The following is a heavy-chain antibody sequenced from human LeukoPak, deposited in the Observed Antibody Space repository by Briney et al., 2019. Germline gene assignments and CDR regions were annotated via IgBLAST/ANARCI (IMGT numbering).Heavy chain of an antibody. J-gene: IGHJ4*02. D-gene: IGHD3-16*02. Sequence: PSETLSLTCAVYGGSFSGYYWSWIRQPPGKGLEWIGEINHSGSTNYNPSLKSRVTISVDTSKNQFSLKLSSVTAADTAVYYCARGLDDYVWGSYRYHFDYWGQGTLVTVSS. CDR2: INHSGST. CDR3: ARGLDDYVWGSYRYHFDY. CDR1: GGSFSGYY. V-gene: IGHV4-34*01.